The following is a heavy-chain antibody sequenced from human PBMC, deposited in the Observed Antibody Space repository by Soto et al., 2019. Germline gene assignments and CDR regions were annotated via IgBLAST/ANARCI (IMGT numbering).Heavy chain of an antibody. CDR1: GYTFTSYD. CDR2: MNPNSGNT. J-gene: IGHJ6*02. V-gene: IGHV1-8*01. Sequence: ASVKVSCKASGYTFTSYDINWVRQATGQGLEWMGWMNPNSGNTGYAQKFQGRVTMTRNTSISTAYMELSSLRSEDTAVYYCARWTNLELLRYYYYGMDVWGQGTTVTVSS. CDR3: ARWTNLELLRYYYYGMDV. D-gene: IGHD1-7*01.